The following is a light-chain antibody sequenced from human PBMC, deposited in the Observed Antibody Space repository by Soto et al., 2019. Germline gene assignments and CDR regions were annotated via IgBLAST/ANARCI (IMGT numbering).Light chain of an antibody. Sequence: DIQMTQSPSTLSASVGDRVTITCRASQSISSWLAWYQQKPGKAPNFLIYDASSLETGDPSMFSGSGSDTDFTLSIRGLRRRDVSSCCCQQNRSHPLSVGEGTKLETK. CDR1: QSISSW. CDR2: DAS. V-gene: IGKV1-5*01. J-gene: IGKJ2*03. CDR3: QQNRSHPLS.